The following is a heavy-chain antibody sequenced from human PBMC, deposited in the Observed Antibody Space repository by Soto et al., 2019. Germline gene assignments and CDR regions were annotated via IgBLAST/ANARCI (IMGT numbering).Heavy chain of an antibody. CDR2: IYYSGST. J-gene: IGHJ6*02. CDR3: ARDNGSGSYYNNRGHNYYYYGMDV. CDR1: GGSISSGGYY. V-gene: IGHV4-31*03. D-gene: IGHD3-10*01. Sequence: SETLSLTCTVSGGSISSGGYYWSWIRQHPGKGLEWIGYIYYSGSTYYNPSLKSRVTISVDTSKNQFSLKLGSVTAADTAVYYCARDNGSGSYYNNRGHNYYYYGMDVWGQGTTVTVSS.